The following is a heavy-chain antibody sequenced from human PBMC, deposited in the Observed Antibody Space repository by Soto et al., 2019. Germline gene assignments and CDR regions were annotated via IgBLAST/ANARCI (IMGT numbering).Heavy chain of an antibody. Sequence: GSLRLSCAASGFTFSDYYMSWLRQAPGKGLEWVSYISSSGNYANYADSVKGRFTISRDNAKNSLYLQMSSLRAEDTAVYYCASRDGYNYYWGQGTLVTVSS. D-gene: IGHD5-12*01. J-gene: IGHJ4*02. CDR2: ISSSGNYA. V-gene: IGHV3-11*06. CDR3: ASRDGYNYY. CDR1: GFTFSDYY.